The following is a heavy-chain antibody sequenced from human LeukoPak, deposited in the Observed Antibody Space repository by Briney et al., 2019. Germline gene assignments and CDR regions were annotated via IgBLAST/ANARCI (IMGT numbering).Heavy chain of an antibody. CDR2: IYHSGST. Sequence: SETLSLTCGVSGGSISSGGFSWSWIRQPPGKGLEWIGYIYHSGSTYYKPSLKSRVTISVDTSKNQFSPKLSSVTAADTAVYYCARTRDAFDIWGQGTMVTVSS. D-gene: IGHD1-7*01. J-gene: IGHJ3*02. V-gene: IGHV4-30-2*02. CDR1: GGSISSGGFS. CDR3: ARTRDAFDI.